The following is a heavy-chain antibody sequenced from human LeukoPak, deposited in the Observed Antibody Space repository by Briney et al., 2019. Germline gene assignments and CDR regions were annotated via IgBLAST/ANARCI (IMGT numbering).Heavy chain of an antibody. CDR3: AKDEYDDILTGYYMDY. CDR1: GFTFSSYA. J-gene: IGHJ4*02. CDR2: ISGSGGST. D-gene: IGHD3-9*01. Sequence: GGSLRLSCAASGFTFSSYAMSWVRQAPGKGLEWVSAISGSGGSTYYADSVKGRFTISRDNSKNTLYLQMNSLRAEDTAVYYCAKDEYDDILTGYYMDYWGQGTLVTVSS. V-gene: IGHV3-23*01.